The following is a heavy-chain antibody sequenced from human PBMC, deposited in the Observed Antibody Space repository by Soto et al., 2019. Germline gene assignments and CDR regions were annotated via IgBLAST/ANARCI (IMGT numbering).Heavy chain of an antibody. D-gene: IGHD5-18*01. V-gene: IGHV4-30-4*08. Sequence: PSETLSLTCTVSGVSFSSYYWSWIRQPPGKGLEWIGYIFYSGSTYYNPSLKSRVTISVDTSKNQFSLNLSSVTAADTAVYYCARAETAEDFDYWGQGTLVTVSS. CDR1: GVSFSSYY. CDR3: ARAETAEDFDY. CDR2: IFYSGST. J-gene: IGHJ4*02.